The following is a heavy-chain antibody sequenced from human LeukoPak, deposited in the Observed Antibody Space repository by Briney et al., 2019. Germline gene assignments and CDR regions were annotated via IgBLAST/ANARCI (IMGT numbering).Heavy chain of an antibody. D-gene: IGHD3-10*01. Sequence: GGSLRPSCAASGFTFSDYYMSWIRQAPGKGLEWVSYVSSSGSTVYYADSVKGRFTISRDNSKNTLYLQMNSLRAEDTAVYYCAREANAYYYDSGSYFYFDYWGQGTLVTVSS. CDR2: VSSSGSTV. J-gene: IGHJ4*02. V-gene: IGHV3-11*04. CDR3: AREANAYYYDSGSYFYFDY. CDR1: GFTFSDYY.